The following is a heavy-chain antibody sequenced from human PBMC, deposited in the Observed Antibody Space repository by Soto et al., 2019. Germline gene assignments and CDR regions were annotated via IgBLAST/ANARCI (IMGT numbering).Heavy chain of an antibody. CDR1: GFIFNNYG. Sequence: QVQVVESGGGVAQPGRSLRLSCTVSGFIFNNYGMHWVRQAPGKGLEWVAVISEDGSSKYYADSVKGRFTISRDNSKNTLYLHMNSLTGEDTAVYYCTKGCGRGFDRCGSWGQGTLVTVSS. J-gene: IGHJ5*02. V-gene: IGHV3-30*18. D-gene: IGHD5-12*01. CDR2: ISEDGSSK. CDR3: TKGCGRGFDRCGS.